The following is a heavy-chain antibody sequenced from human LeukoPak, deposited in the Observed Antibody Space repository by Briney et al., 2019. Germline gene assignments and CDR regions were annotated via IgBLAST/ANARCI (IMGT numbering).Heavy chain of an antibody. CDR3: ARDPNPTGFGDV. CDR1: GGSHSSGSYY. D-gene: IGHD3-10*01. CDR2: IYYSGST. V-gene: IGHV4-61*01. Sequence: ADPLSLLCTLSGGSHSSGSYYGSWIPQPPGEGLEWIGHIYYSGSTNYTLSLKSRVTISADTSQNQFSLKLSSVTAADAAVYYCARDPNPTGFGDVWGQGTTVTVSS. J-gene: IGHJ6*02.